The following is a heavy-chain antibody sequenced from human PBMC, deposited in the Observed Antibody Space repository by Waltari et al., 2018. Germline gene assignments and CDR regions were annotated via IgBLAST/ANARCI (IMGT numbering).Heavy chain of an antibody. V-gene: IGHV3-64D*08. Sequence: EVQLVESGGGLVQPGGSLRLSCSASGFTFSSFSMHWVRQAPGKGLEYVSAFGNNGYSAYYADSVKGRFTISRDNSKNTLYLQMTSLKAEDTAVYYCVKDGPGAGWGDYDYWGQGTLVTVSS. J-gene: IGHJ4*02. CDR3: VKDGPGAGWGDYDY. CDR2: FGNNGYSA. D-gene: IGHD3-16*01. CDR1: GFTFSSFS.